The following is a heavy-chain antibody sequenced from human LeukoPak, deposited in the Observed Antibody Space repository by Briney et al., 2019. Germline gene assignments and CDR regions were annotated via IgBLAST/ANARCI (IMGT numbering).Heavy chain of an antibody. J-gene: IGHJ3*02. V-gene: IGHV7-4-1*02. CDR2: INTNTGNP. D-gene: IGHD1-26*01. CDR3: ARVDSSGSYWEHAFDI. CDR1: GYTFTSYA. Sequence: ASVKVSCKASGYTFTSYAMNWVRQAPGQGLEWMGWINTNTGNPTYAQGFTGRFVFSLDTSVSTAYLQISSLKAEDTAVYYCARVDSSGSYWEHAFDIWGQGTMVTVSS.